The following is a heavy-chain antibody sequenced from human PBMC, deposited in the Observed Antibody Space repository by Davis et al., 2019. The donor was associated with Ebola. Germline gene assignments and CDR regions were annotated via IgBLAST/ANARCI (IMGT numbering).Heavy chain of an antibody. J-gene: IGHJ6*02. CDR2: INPNSGGT. CDR3: ARTRLNYYDSSGYYYYGMDV. Sequence: ASVKGSCKASGYTFTGYYMHWVRQAPGQGLEWMGWINPNSGGTNYAQKFQGRVTMTRYTSISTAYMELSRLRSDDTAVYYCARTRLNYYDSSGYYYYGMDVWGQGTTVTVSS. CDR1: GYTFTGYY. D-gene: IGHD3-22*01. V-gene: IGHV1-2*02.